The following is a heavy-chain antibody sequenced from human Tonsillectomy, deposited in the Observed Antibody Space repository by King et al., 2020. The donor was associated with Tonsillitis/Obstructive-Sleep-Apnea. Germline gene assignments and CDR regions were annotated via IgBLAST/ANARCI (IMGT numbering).Heavy chain of an antibody. CDR3: ARGMGLVGYQYYYAMDV. J-gene: IGHJ6*02. CDR2: IYTSGNT. Sequence: VQLQESGPGLLKPSETLYLTCSVSDGSISYYYWSWIRQPAGKGLEWIGRIYTSGNTNYNPSLKSRVAMSVDTSKNQFSLKLASVTAADTGLYYCARGMGLVGYQYYYAMDVWGQGTTVTVSS. CDR1: DGSISYYY. D-gene: IGHD1-26*01. V-gene: IGHV4-4*07.